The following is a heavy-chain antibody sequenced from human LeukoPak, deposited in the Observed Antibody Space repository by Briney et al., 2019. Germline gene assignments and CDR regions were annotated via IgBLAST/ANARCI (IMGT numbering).Heavy chain of an antibody. CDR3: ARGENGAPAGIEY. V-gene: IGHV4-39*01. CDR1: GGSISSGRHY. J-gene: IGHJ4*02. CDR2: IYYGGNT. D-gene: IGHD6-13*01. Sequence: PSETLSLTCIVSGGSISSGRHYWAWIRQPPGKGLEWIGSIYYGGNTYYSLSLKSRVTISVDTSKNQFSLRLSSVTATDTAVYYCARGENGAPAGIEYWGEGTLVTVSS.